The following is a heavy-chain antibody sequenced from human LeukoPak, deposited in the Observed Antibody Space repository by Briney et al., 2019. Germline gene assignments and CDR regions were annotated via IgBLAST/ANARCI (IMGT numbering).Heavy chain of an antibody. CDR3: ARTPRVMPTPYYFDY. CDR2: IYYSGTT. D-gene: IGHD2/OR15-2a*01. V-gene: IGHV4-31*03. Sequence: PSETLSPTCTVSGGSISSGGYYWSWIRQHPGKGLEWIGYIYYSGTTYYNPSLKSRVTISVDTSKDQFSLKLSSVTAADTAVYYCARTPRVMPTPYYFDYWGQGTLVTVSS. CDR1: GGSISSGGYY. J-gene: IGHJ4*02.